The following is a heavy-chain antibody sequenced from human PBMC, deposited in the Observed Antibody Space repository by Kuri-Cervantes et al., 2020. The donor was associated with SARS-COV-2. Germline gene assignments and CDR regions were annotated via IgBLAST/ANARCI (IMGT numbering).Heavy chain of an antibody. V-gene: IGHV4-34*01. CDR2: INHSGST. J-gene: IGHJ6*02. CDR1: GFTFSSYS. D-gene: IGHD5-18*01. CDR3: AREGGYSYGYRGGMDV. Sequence: ESLKISCAASGFTFSSYSMNWVRQPPGKGLEWIGEINHSGSTNYNPSLKSRVTVSVDTSKNQFSLKLSSVTAADTAVYYCAREGGYSYGYRGGMDVWGQGTTVTVSS.